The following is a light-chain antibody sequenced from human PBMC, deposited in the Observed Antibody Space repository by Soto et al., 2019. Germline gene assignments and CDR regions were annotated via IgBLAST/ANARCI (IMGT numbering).Light chain of an antibody. CDR3: SSYTSSSTVV. V-gene: IGLV2-14*01. CDR1: SRDVGGYNY. J-gene: IGLJ2*01. Sequence: QSALTQPASVSGSPGQSLTISCTGTSRDVGGYNYVSWYQQHPGKAPTLMIYDVSNRPSGVSNRCSGSKSGNTASLTISGLQAEDEADYYCSSYTSSSTVVFGGGTKVTVL. CDR2: DVS.